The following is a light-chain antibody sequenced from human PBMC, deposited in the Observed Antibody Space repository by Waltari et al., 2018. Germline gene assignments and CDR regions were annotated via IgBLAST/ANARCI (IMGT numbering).Light chain of an antibody. V-gene: IGKV1-39*01. CDR1: QSISRD. J-gene: IGKJ1*01. Sequence: DIQMTQSPSSLSASVGARVTITCRASQSISRDLNWYQQKPGKAPKLLIYAASSLQSGFPSRFSGSGSGTDFTLTISSLQPEDFATYYCQQSYSTPRTFGQGTKVEIK. CDR3: QQSYSTPRT. CDR2: AAS.